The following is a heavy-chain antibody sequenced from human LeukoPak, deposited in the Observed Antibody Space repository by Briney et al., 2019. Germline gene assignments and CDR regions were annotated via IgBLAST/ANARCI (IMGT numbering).Heavy chain of an antibody. V-gene: IGHV3-30-3*01. CDR2: ISYDGGNT. Sequence: PGGSLRLSCAASRLTFSSYAMHWARQAPGKGLEWVALISYDGGNTYYADSVKGRFTIPRDNSKNTLYLQMNSLRADDTAVYYCARGLSPDVSSAAWYFDYWGQGTLVTVSS. J-gene: IGHJ4*02. CDR1: RLTFSSYA. CDR3: ARGLSPDVSSAAWYFDY. D-gene: IGHD5/OR15-5a*01.